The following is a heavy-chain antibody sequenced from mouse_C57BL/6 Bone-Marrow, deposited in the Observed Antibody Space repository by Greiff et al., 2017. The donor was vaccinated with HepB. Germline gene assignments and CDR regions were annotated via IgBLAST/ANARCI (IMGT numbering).Heavy chain of an antibody. V-gene: IGHV5-9-1*02. D-gene: IGHD2-5*01. CDR3: TRGSNYPYYAMDY. J-gene: IGHJ4*01. CDR1: GFTFSSYA. Sequence: EVKVEESGEGLVKPGGSLKLSCAASGFTFSSYAMSWVRQTPEKRLEWVAYISSGGDYIYYADTVKGRFTISRDNARNTLYLQMSSLKSEDTAMYYCTRGSNYPYYAMDYWGQGTSVTVSS. CDR2: ISSGGDYI.